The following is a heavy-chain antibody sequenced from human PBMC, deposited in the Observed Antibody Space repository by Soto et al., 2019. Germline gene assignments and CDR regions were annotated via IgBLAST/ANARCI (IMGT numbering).Heavy chain of an antibody. V-gene: IGHV3-23*01. CDR1: GFTFSSYA. Sequence: PGGSLRLSCAASGFTFSSYAMSWVRQAPGKGLEWVSAISGSGGSTYYADSVKGRFTISRDNSKNTLYLQMNSLRAEDTAVYYCAKDQETVFPKLYYYYYGMDVWGQGTTVTVSS. CDR3: AKDQETVFPKLYYYYYGMDV. CDR2: ISGSGGST. J-gene: IGHJ6*02. D-gene: IGHD2-21*01.